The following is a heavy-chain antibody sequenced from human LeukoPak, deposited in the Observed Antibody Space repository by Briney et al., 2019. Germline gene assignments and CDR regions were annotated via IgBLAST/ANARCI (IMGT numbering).Heavy chain of an antibody. CDR3: ARKDYGDYRYDY. J-gene: IGHJ4*02. Sequence: GASVKVSCKASGYTFTSYGISWVRQAPGQGLEWMGWISAYNGNTNYAQRLQGRVTMTTDTSTSIAYMELRSLRSDDTAVYYCARKDYGDYRYDYWGQGTLVTVSS. D-gene: IGHD4-17*01. V-gene: IGHV1-18*01. CDR2: ISAYNGNT. CDR1: GYTFTSYG.